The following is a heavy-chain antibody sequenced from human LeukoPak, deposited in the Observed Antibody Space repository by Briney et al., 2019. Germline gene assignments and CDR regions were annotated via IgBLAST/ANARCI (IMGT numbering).Heavy chain of an antibody. J-gene: IGHJ4*02. D-gene: IGHD3-22*01. V-gene: IGHV4-61*02. CDR3: ARSRYYYDSSGPLLDY. CDR2: IYTSGST. CDR1: GGSISSGSYY. Sequence: SETLSLTCTVSGGSISSGSYYWSWIRQPAGKGLEWIGRIYTSGSTNYNPSLKSRVTISVDTSKNQFSLKLSSVTAADTAVYYCARSRYYYDSSGPLLDYWGQGTLVTVSS.